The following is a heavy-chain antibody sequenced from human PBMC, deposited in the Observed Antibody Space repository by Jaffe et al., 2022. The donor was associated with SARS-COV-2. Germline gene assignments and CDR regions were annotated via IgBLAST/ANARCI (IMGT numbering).Heavy chain of an antibody. CDR2: INSDGSST. CDR3: AGDISNNYGLDV. CDR1: GFTFSGYW. Sequence: EVQLVESGGGLVQPGGSLRLSCAVSGFTFSGYWMHWVRQAPGKGLVWVSRINSDGSSTNYADSVKGRFTISRDNAKNTLYLQMNSLRVEDTAVYYCAGDISNNYGLDVWGQGTTVTVSS. V-gene: IGHV3-74*01. J-gene: IGHJ6*02. D-gene: IGHD3-9*01.